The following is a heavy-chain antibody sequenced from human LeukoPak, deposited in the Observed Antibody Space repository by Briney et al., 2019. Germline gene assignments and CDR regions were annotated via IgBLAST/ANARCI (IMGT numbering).Heavy chain of an antibody. CDR1: GGSFSGYY. CDR2: IYYSGST. CDR3: ARDMRGYSDDASFISFDI. D-gene: IGHD3-22*01. V-gene: IGHV4-34*11. J-gene: IGHJ3*02. Sequence: KTSETLSLTCAVYGGSFSGYYWSWIRQPPGKGLEWIGYIYYSGSTTYNPSLKSRVTISVDTSKKQFSLKLASVTAADTAIYYCARDMRGYSDDASFISFDIWGRGTVVTVSS.